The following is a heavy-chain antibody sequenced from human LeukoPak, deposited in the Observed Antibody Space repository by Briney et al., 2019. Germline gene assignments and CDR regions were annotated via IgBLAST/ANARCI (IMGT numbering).Heavy chain of an antibody. CDR2: ISSNGGST. V-gene: IGHV3-64*01. D-gene: IGHD6-13*01. J-gene: IGHJ3*02. CDR3: ASIRGSSWYPLGAFDI. CDR1: GFTFSSYA. Sequence: GGSLRLSCAASGFTFSSYAMHWVRQAPGKGLEYVSAISSNGGSTYYANSVKGRFTISRDNSKNTLYLQMGSLRAEDMAVYYCASIRGSSWYPLGAFDIWGQGTMVTVSS.